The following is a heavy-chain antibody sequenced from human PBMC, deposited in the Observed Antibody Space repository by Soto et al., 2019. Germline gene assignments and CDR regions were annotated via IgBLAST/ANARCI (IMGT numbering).Heavy chain of an antibody. CDR2: INPSSGDT. D-gene: IGHD1-26*01. J-gene: IGHJ6*02. CDR1: GYTFTGYY. Sequence: ASVKVSCKASGYTFTGYYVHWVRQAPGQGLEWMGWINPSSGDTYLAQRFQGRVTMNRDTSIGTAYMELRGLTSDDTAEYYCAKGGAIVAAGTRVYLYNAMDVWGQGTTVTVSS. CDR3: AKGGAIVAAGTRVYLYNAMDV. V-gene: IGHV1-2*02.